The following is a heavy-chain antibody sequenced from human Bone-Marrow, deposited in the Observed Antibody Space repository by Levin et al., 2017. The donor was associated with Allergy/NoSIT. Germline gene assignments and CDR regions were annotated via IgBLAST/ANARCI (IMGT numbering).Heavy chain of an antibody. Sequence: SQTLSLTCTVSGGSINNFYWSWIRQPAGRGLESIGRIYSSGITNYNPSLKSRVTMSVDMSKNQFSLKLSSVTAADTAVYYCARGIHGITGPLDYWGQGTLVTVSS. CDR3: ARGIHGITGPLDY. J-gene: IGHJ4*02. CDR2: IYSSGIT. D-gene: IGHD1-20*01. V-gene: IGHV4-4*07. CDR1: GGSINNFY.